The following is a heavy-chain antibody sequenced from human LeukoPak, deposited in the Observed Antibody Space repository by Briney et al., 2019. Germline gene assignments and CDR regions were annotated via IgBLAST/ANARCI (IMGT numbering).Heavy chain of an antibody. V-gene: IGHV3-43D*03. Sequence: GGSLRLSCAASGFTFSSYGMSWVRQAPGKGLEWVSLISWDGGSTYYADSVKGRFTISRDNSKNSLYLQMNSLRAEDTALYYCARGGSGYYYDHYFDYWGQGTLVTVSS. J-gene: IGHJ4*02. CDR1: GFTFSSYG. D-gene: IGHD3-22*01. CDR3: ARGGSGYYYDHYFDY. CDR2: ISWDGGST.